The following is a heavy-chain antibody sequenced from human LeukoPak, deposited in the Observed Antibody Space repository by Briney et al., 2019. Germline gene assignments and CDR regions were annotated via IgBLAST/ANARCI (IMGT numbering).Heavy chain of an antibody. CDR3: ATSLGYCSGGSCYFDY. CDR2: FDPEDGET. CDR1: GYTLTELS. J-gene: IGHJ4*02. V-gene: IGHV1-24*01. D-gene: IGHD2-15*01. Sequence: ASVKVSCKVSGYTLTELSTHWVRQAPGKGLEWMGGFDPEDGETIYAQKFQGRVTMTEDTSTDTAYMELSSLRSEDTAVYYCATSLGYCSGGSCYFDYWGQGTLVTVSS.